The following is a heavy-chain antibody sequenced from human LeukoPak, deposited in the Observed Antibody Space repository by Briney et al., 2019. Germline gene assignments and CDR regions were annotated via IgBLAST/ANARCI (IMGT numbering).Heavy chain of an antibody. Sequence: GSLRLSCAASGFTFSSDSMNWVRQAPGKGLDWIGYIYYSGSTNYNPSLKSRVTISVDTSKNQFSLKLSSVTAADTAVYYCARVVPVVRYYYYYYMDVWGKGPRSPSP. V-gene: IGHV4-59*01. CDR2: IYYSGST. CDR3: ARVVPVVRYYYYYYMDV. CDR1: GFTFSSDS. D-gene: IGHD2-2*01. J-gene: IGHJ6*03.